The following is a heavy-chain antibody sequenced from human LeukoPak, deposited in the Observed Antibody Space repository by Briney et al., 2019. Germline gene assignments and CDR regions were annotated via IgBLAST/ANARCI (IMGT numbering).Heavy chain of an antibody. J-gene: IGHJ4*02. CDR1: GFDFSGFY. Sequence: GGSLKLSCTASGFDFSGFYMHWVRQASGRGLEWVGLIRSKPSSYTTVYAASVKGRFTISRDDSKSTAYLQMNSLKTEDTAVYYCTRDPPYYYDSSGYTYWGQGTLVTVSS. CDR3: TRDPPYYYDSSGYTY. CDR2: IRSKPSSYTT. V-gene: IGHV3-73*01. D-gene: IGHD3-22*01.